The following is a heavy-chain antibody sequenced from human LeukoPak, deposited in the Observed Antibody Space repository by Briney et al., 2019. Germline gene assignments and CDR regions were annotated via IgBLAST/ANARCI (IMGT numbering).Heavy chain of an antibody. CDR2: IYRSGNT. CDR3: AREMPGHRYYDSSPLGY. Sequence: GGSLRLSCAHSGFSVSGNYMAWVRQAPRKGLEWASVIYRSGNTYYADPVKGRFTISSDNSRHTLHLQMNSLRVEDTAVYYCAREMPGHRYYDSSPLGYWGQGTLVTVSS. CDR1: GFSVSGNY. J-gene: IGHJ4*02. D-gene: IGHD3-22*01. V-gene: IGHV3-53*01.